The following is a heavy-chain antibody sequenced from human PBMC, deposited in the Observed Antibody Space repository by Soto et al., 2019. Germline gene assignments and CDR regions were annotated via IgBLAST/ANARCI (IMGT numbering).Heavy chain of an antibody. D-gene: IGHD2-8*02. CDR3: ARDKITGLFDY. J-gene: IGHJ4*02. CDR2: IYYSGST. CDR1: GGSISSGGYY. Sequence: SETLSLTCTVSGGSISSGGYYWSWIRQHPGKGLEWIGYIYYSGSTYYSPSLKSRVTISVDTSKNQFSLKLSSVTAADTAVYYCARDKITGLFDYWGQGTLVTVSS. V-gene: IGHV4-31*03.